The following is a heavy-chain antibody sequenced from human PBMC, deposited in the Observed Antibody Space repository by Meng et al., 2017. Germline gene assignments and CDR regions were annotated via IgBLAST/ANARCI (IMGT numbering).Heavy chain of an antibody. V-gene: IGHV4-4*02. D-gene: IGHD2-21*02. CDR2: IYHSGST. J-gene: IGHJ4*02. Sequence: QGQLPESGPGLVKPSGTLSPTCAVSGGSISSSNWWSWVRQPPGKGLEWIGEIYHSGSTNYNPSLKSRVTISVDKSKNQFSLKLSSVTAADTAVYYCAREGPCGGDCSGFDYWGQGTLVTVSS. CDR1: GGSISSSNW. CDR3: AREGPCGGDCSGFDY.